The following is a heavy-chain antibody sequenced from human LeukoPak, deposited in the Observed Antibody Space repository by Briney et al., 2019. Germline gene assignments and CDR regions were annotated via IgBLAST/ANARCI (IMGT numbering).Heavy chain of an antibody. CDR3: ARDYASNGDYAQLDAFDI. J-gene: IGHJ3*02. CDR1: GYTFTSYY. CDR2: INPSGGST. Sequence: GASVKVSCKASGYTFTSYYMHWVRQAPGQGLEWMGLINPSGGSTSYAQKFQGRVTMTRDTSTSTVYMELSSLRSEDTAVYYCARDYASNGDYAQLDAFDIWGQGTMVTVSS. V-gene: IGHV1-46*01. D-gene: IGHD4-17*01.